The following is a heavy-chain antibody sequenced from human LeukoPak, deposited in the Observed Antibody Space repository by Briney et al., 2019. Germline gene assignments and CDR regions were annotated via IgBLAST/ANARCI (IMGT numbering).Heavy chain of an antibody. J-gene: IGHJ4*02. V-gene: IGHV3-23*01. CDR2: ISPAGGTT. D-gene: IGHD6-13*01. Sequence: GGSLRLSCAVSGFTFSSEAMGWVRRLPGGGLEWVSTISPAGGTTYYAESMKGRFTISRENSKSTLYLQMNSLRVEDTAVYYCTKVRSGSSSWALRVFDYWGQGALVTVSS. CDR1: GFTFSSEA. CDR3: TKVRSGSSSWALRVFDY.